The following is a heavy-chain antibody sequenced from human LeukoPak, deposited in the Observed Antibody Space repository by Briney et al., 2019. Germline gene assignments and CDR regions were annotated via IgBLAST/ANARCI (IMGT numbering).Heavy chain of an antibody. CDR3: ARDPLGGFGWFDP. Sequence: VASVKVSCXASGYTFTDYHIHWVRQARGQGLEWVGWINPYSGGTNYAQKFQGRVTMTRDTSINTAYMEVNRLRSDDTAVYYCARDPLGGFGWFDPWGQGTLVTVSS. CDR1: GYTFTDYH. D-gene: IGHD3-16*01. CDR2: INPYSGGT. V-gene: IGHV1-2*02. J-gene: IGHJ5*02.